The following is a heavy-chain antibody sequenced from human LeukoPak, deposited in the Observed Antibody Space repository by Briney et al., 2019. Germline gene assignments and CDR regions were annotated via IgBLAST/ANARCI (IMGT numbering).Heavy chain of an antibody. CDR1: GFTFYDYG. Sequence: PGGSLRLSCAASGFTFYDYGMSWVRQAPGKGLEWVSGINWNGGSTGYADSVKGRFTISRDNAKNSLYLQMNSLRAEDTALYYCARDIGWLQLGVLDYWGQGTLVTVSS. J-gene: IGHJ4*02. CDR2: INWNGGST. CDR3: ARDIGWLQLGVLDY. D-gene: IGHD5-24*01. V-gene: IGHV3-20*04.